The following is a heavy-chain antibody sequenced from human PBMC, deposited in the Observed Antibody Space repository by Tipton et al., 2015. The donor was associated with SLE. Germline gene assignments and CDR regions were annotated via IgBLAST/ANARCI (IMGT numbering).Heavy chain of an antibody. D-gene: IGHD3-3*01. Sequence: TLSLTCTVSGGSTSSGSYYWSWIRQPAGKGLEWIGRIYTSGSTNYNPSLKSRVTISVDTSKNQFSLQMSSVTAADTALYYCARHKLGFSWSYFDSWGQGTLVTVSS. V-gene: IGHV4-61*02. CDR2: IYTSGST. CDR3: ARHKLGFSWSYFDS. J-gene: IGHJ4*02. CDR1: GGSTSSGSYY.